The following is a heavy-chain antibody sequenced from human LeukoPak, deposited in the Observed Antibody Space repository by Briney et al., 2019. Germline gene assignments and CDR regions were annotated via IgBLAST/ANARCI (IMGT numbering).Heavy chain of an antibody. Sequence: SETLSLTCAVYGGSFSGYYWSWIRQPPGKGLEWIGEINHSGSTNYNPSLKSLVTISVDTSKNQFSLKLSSVTAADTAVYYCARVAVSGDNWGQGTLVTVSS. CDR2: INHSGST. D-gene: IGHD6-19*01. J-gene: IGHJ4*02. CDR1: GGSFSGYY. V-gene: IGHV4-34*01. CDR3: ARVAVSGDN.